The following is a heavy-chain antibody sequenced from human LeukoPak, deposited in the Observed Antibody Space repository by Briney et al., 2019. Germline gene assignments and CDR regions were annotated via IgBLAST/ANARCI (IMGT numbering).Heavy chain of an antibody. D-gene: IGHD3-10*01. J-gene: IGHJ4*02. CDR3: ARGVGSGSSALDD. Sequence: PGGSLRLSCADSGFTFSSSTMHWVRQAPGKGLEWVALIWYDGTDGFYADSVKGRFSISRDNSKSTLYLQMNSLRPEDTAVYYCARGVGSGSSALDDWGQGTLVAVSS. V-gene: IGHV3-30*01. CDR2: IWYDGTDG. CDR1: GFTFSSST.